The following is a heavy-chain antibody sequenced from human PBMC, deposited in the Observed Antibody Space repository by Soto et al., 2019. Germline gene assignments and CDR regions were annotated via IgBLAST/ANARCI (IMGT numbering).Heavy chain of an antibody. CDR1: GGSISSSNW. J-gene: IGHJ5*02. CDR2: IYHSGST. D-gene: IGHD6-13*01. Sequence: PSETLSLTCAVSGGSISSSNWWSWVRQPPGKGLEWIGEIYHSGSTNYNPSLKSRVTISVDKSKNQFSLKLSSVTAADTAVYYCARADSSSWFWSWFDPWGQGTLVTVSS. CDR3: ARADSSSWFWSWFDP. V-gene: IGHV4-4*02.